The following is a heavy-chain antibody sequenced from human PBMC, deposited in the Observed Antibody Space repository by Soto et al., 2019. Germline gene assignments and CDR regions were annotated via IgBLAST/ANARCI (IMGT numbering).Heavy chain of an antibody. CDR1: GFTFSSYW. CDR2: VNGDGSYT. CDR3: ARERGLYYTDY. Sequence: EVQLMESGGGLVQPGGSLRLSCAASGFTFSSYWMQWFRQAPGKGLVWVSRVNGDGSYTRYADSAKGRFTISRDNAKNTLYLQMNSLRDEDTAVYYCARERGLYYTDYWGQGTLVTVSS. J-gene: IGHJ4*02. D-gene: IGHD1-26*01. V-gene: IGHV3-74*01.